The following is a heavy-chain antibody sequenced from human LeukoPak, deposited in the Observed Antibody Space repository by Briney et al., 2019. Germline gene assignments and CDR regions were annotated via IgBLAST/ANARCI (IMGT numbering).Heavy chain of an antibody. CDR1: GYTFTSYY. Sequence: ASVTVSCKASGYTFTSYYMHWVRQAPGQGLEWMGIINPSGGSTSYAQKFQGRVTMTRDTSTSTVYMELSSLRSEDTAVYYCAREKPYDILTGYYYYYGMDVWGQGTTVTVSS. CDR3: AREKPYDILTGYYYYYGMDV. CDR2: INPSGGST. V-gene: IGHV1-46*01. J-gene: IGHJ6*02. D-gene: IGHD3-9*01.